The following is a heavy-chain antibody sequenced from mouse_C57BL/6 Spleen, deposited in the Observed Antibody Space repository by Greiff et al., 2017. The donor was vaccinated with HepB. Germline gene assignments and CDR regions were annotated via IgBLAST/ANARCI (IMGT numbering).Heavy chain of an antibody. CDR3: ARHEKDGYYGENYAMDY. CDR1: GSTFTEYT. J-gene: IGHJ4*01. Sequence: QVQLQQSGAELVKPGASVQLSCKASGSTFTEYTIHWVKQRSGQGLEWIGWFYPGSGSIKYNEKFKDKATLTADKSSSTVYMELSRLTSEDSAVYFCARHEKDGYYGENYAMDYWGQGTSVTVSS. D-gene: IGHD2-3*01. CDR2: FYPGSGSI. V-gene: IGHV1-62-2*01.